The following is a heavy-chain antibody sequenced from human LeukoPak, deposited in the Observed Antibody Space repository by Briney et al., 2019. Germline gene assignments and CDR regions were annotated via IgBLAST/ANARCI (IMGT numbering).Heavy chain of an antibody. J-gene: IGHJ4*02. CDR2: MSSDGGNQ. Sequence: PGGSLRLSCAASGFSFSSYAIRWVRQAPGKGLEWVTFMSSDGGNQYHADSVKGRFTISRDNSKNALYLQMNSLRAEDTAVYHCARGHASGSWLIDYWGLGTLVTVSS. CDR1: GFSFSSYA. D-gene: IGHD3-10*01. CDR3: ARGHASGSWLIDY. V-gene: IGHV3-30*01.